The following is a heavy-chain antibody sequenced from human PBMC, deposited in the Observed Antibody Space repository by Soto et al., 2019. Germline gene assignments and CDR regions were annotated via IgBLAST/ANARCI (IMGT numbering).Heavy chain of an antibody. V-gene: IGHV3-23*01. Sequence: PGGSLRLSCAASGFTFSSYAMSWVRQAPGKGLEWVSAISGSGGSTYYAESVKGRFTISRDNSKNTLYLQMNSLRAEDTAVYYCAKDSFTIFGVVLISGMDVWGQGRTVTVSS. CDR1: GFTFSSYA. CDR3: AKDSFTIFGVVLISGMDV. CDR2: ISGSGGST. D-gene: IGHD3-3*01. J-gene: IGHJ6*02.